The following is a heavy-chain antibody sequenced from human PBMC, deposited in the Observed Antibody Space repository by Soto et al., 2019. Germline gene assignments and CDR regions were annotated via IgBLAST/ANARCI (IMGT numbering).Heavy chain of an antibody. V-gene: IGHV4-59*01. CDR2: IYYSGST. D-gene: IGHD3-22*01. Sequence: AXETLSLTCTVAGCSISSYYWSWIRQPPGRGLEWIGYIYYSGSTNYNPSLKSRVTISVDTSKNQFSLKLSSVTAADTAVYYCARDRARYDSSGRDAFDIWGQGTMVTVSS. CDR3: ARDRARYDSSGRDAFDI. J-gene: IGHJ3*02. CDR1: GCSISSYY.